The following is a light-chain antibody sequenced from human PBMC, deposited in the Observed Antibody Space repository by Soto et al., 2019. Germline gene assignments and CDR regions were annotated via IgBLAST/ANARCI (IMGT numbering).Light chain of an antibody. CDR3: QQLNS. V-gene: IGKV1-9*01. CDR1: QGISSY. CDR2: PAS. J-gene: IGKJ4*01. Sequence: DIQLTQSPSFLSASVGDRVTITCRASQGISSYLAWYQQKPGKAPKLLIYPASTLQSGVPSRFSGSGSGTEFTLTISSLQPEDFATYYCQQLNSFGGGTKVEIK.